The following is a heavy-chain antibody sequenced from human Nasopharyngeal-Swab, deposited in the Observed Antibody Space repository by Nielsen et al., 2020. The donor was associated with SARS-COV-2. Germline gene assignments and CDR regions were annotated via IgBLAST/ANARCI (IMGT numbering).Heavy chain of an antibody. CDR3: ARVPGDTAMASDY. D-gene: IGHD5-18*01. CDR2: IWYDGSNK. V-gene: IGHV3-33*01. J-gene: IGHJ4*02. Sequence: VRQAPGKGLEWVAVIWYDGSNKYYADSVKGRFTISRDNSKNTLYLQMNSLRAEDTAVYYCARVPGDTAMASDYWGQGTLVTVS.